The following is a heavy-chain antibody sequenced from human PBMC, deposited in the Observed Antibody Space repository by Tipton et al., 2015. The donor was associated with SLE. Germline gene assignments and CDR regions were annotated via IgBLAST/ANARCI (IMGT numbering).Heavy chain of an antibody. D-gene: IGHD3-3*01. CDR2: IFISGDT. CDR3: ARGPRRITLFGVDLWGAFDI. V-gene: IGHV4-61*02. J-gene: IGHJ3*02. CDR1: GGSINSGSYY. Sequence: LRLSCTVSGGSINSGSYYWSWIRQPAGKGLEWIGRIFISGDTYYNPSLEGRVTISLDTSKNQFSLKLNSVTAADTAVYYCARGPRRITLFGVDLWGAFDIWGQGTMVTVSS.